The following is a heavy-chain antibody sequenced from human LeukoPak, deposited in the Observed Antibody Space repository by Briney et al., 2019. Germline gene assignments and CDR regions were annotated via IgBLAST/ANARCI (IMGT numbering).Heavy chain of an antibody. CDR1: GGTFSSYA. Sequence: SVKVSCKASGGTFSSYAISWVRPAPGQGLEWMGRIIPILGIANYAQKFQGRVTITADKSTSTAYMELSSLRSEDTAVYYCARVVPAAIFDYWGQGTLVTVSS. J-gene: IGHJ4*02. D-gene: IGHD2-2*02. CDR3: ARVVPAAIFDY. CDR2: IIPILGIA. V-gene: IGHV1-69*04.